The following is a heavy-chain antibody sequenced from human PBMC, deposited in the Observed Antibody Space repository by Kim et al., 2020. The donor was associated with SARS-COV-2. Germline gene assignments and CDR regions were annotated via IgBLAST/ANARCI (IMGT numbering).Heavy chain of an antibody. V-gene: IGHV1-18*01. CDR1: GYTFTSYG. CDR3: ARHEGVVPAAIENWFDP. D-gene: IGHD2-2*02. J-gene: IGHJ5*02. CDR2: ISAYNGNT. Sequence: ASVKVSCKASGYTFTSYGISWVRQAPGQGLEWMGWISAYNGNTNYAQKLQGRVTMTTDTSTSTAYMELRSLRSDDTAVYYCARHEGVVPAAIENWFDPWGQGTLVTVSS.